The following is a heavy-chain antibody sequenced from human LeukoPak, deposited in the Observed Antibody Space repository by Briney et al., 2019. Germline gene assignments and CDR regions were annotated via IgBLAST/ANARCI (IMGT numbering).Heavy chain of an antibody. Sequence: GESLKISCKGSGYIFTNYWTGWVRQLPGKGLEWMGIIYPGDSDTRYSPSFQGQVTISADKSISTAYLQWSSLKASDTAMYYCASRTGSGGSGGLSMDVWGQGTTVTVSS. CDR2: IYPGDSDT. CDR1: GYIFTNYW. J-gene: IGHJ6*02. D-gene: IGHD3-10*01. V-gene: IGHV5-51*01. CDR3: ASRTGSGGSGGLSMDV.